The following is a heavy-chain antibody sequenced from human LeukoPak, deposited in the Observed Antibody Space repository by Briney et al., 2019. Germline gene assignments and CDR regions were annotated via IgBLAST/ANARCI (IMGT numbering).Heavy chain of an antibody. CDR2: IFHSGDV. CDR3: ARVVASTSIDF. Sequence: SESLSLTCIVSGYSIISDYFWGWVRQPPGKGPEWIGSIFHSGDVYYNPSLTSRVTLSVDPSNNRFSLKVTSVTAADTAIYYCARVVASTSIDFWGQGTLVTVSS. J-gene: IGHJ4*02. CDR1: GYSIISDYF. D-gene: IGHD2-15*01. V-gene: IGHV4-38-2*02.